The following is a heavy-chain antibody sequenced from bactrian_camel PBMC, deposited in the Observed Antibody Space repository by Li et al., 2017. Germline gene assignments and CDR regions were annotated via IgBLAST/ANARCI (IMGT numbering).Heavy chain of an antibody. CDR2: IATAGGAT. CDR1: GNTYYMPC. J-gene: IGHJ4*01. Sequence: HVQLVESGGGSVQAGGSLRLSCVASGNTYYMPCMGWFRQAPGKERENVAGIATAGGATYYSDSVKGRFTISRDNAKNTVYLQMDSLKSEDTALYYCAASSSGLTLGYWGQGTQVTVS. V-gene: IGHV3S54*01. CDR3: AASSSGLTLGY. D-gene: IGHD6*01.